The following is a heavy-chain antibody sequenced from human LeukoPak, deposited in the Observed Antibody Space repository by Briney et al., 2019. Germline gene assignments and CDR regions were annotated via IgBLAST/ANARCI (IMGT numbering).Heavy chain of an antibody. CDR3: ARGSSSTSRAPFDY. Sequence: SETLSLTCAVYGGSFNGYYWSWIRQPPGKGLEWIGEINHSGSTNYNPSLKSRVTISVDTSKNQFSLKLSSVTAADTAVYYCARGSSSTSRAPFDYWGQGTLVTVSS. CDR1: GGSFNGYY. D-gene: IGHD2-2*01. V-gene: IGHV4-34*01. J-gene: IGHJ4*02. CDR2: INHSGST.